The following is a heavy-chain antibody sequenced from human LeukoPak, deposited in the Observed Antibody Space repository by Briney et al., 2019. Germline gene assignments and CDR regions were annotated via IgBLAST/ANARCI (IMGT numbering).Heavy chain of an antibody. J-gene: IGHJ4*02. CDR1: GYTFTGYY. D-gene: IGHD6-13*01. V-gene: IGHV1-2*02. CDR2: INPNSGGT. Sequence: ASVKVSCKASGYTFTGYYMHWVRLAPGQGLEWMGWINPNSGGTNYAQKFQGRVTMTRDTSISTAYMELSRLRSDDTAVYYCARVKGIAAAGGDYFDYWGQGTLVTVSS. CDR3: ARVKGIAAAGGDYFDY.